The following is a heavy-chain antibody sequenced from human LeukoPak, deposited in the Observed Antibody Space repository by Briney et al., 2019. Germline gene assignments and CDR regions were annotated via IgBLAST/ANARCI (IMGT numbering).Heavy chain of an antibody. J-gene: IGHJ4*02. CDR2: IIPIFGTA. CDR1: GGTFSSYA. D-gene: IGHD2-2*01. CDR3: ARGRGYQLLGSIYYFDY. V-gene: IGHV1-69*05. Sequence: SVKVSCKASGGTFSSYAISWVRQAPGQGLEWMGGIIPIFGTANYAQKFQGRVTITTDESTSTAYMELSSLRSEDTAVYYCARGRGYQLLGSIYYFDYWGQGTLVTVSS.